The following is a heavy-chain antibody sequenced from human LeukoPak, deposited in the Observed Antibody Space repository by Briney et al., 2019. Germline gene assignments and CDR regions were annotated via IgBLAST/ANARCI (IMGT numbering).Heavy chain of an antibody. CDR1: GFTFSSYS. J-gene: IGHJ4*02. Sequence: GGSLRLSCAASGFTFSSYSMNWVRQAPGKGLEGVSSISSSSSYIYYADSVKGRFTISRDNAKNSLYLQMNSLRAEDTAVYYCARATEITIFGVVGSGYFDYWGQGTLVTVSS. V-gene: IGHV3-21*01. CDR3: ARATEITIFGVVGSGYFDY. D-gene: IGHD3-3*01. CDR2: ISSSSSYI.